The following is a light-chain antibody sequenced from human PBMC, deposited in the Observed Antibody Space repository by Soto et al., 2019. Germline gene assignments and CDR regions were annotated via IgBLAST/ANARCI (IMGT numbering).Light chain of an antibody. J-gene: IGKJ2*01. Sequence: EIVLTQSPGTLSLSPGEGDTLSCRASQSVTSNYLAWYQQKPGQAPRLLIYGASTRAAGVPDRFSGSGSGTDFALTITRLEPEDCAVYYCQQYGRSPLLYTFGQGTKLGVK. CDR2: GAS. CDR3: QQYGRSPLLYT. CDR1: QSVTSNY. V-gene: IGKV3-20*01.